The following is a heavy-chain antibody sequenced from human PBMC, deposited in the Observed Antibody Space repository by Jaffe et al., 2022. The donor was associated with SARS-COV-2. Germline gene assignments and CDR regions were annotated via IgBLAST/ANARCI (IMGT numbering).Heavy chain of an antibody. V-gene: IGHV4-39*01. CDR1: GGSISSSSYY. CDR2: IYYSGST. CDR3: ASSITWLVRVDY. J-gene: IGHJ4*02. D-gene: IGHD6-19*01. Sequence: QLQLQESGPGLVKPSETLSLTCTVSGGSISSSSYYWGWIRQPPGKGLEWIGSIYYSGSTYYNPSLKSRVTISVDTSKNQFSLKLSSVTAADTAVYYCASSITWLVRVDYWGQGTLVTVSS.